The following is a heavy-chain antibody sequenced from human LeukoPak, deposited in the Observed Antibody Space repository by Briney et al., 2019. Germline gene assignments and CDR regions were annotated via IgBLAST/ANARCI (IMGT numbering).Heavy chain of an antibody. V-gene: IGHV3-48*03. Sequence: GGSLRLSCVASGFTFSSYEMNWVRQPPRKGLEWVSYISSNSGGTTYYADSVKGRFTISRDNADNSLHLQMNSLRGEDTALYYCARPRAPYCTNGICYVRGAFDLWGQGTTVTVSA. CDR2: ISSNSGGTT. J-gene: IGHJ3*01. CDR1: GFTFSSYE. CDR3: ARPRAPYCTNGICYVRGAFDL. D-gene: IGHD2-8*01.